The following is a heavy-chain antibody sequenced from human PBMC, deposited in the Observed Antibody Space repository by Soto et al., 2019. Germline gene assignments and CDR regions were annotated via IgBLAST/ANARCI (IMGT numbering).Heavy chain of an antibody. Sequence: QVQLQQWGAGLLKPSETLSLTCGVYGGSFIGNYWTWIRQPPGKGLEWIGEINQSGSTHYNPSLKSRVSISLDTSKAQFSLRLTSVTAADTAVYYCARFLFDWVGHHALDIWGQGTLVTISS. D-gene: IGHD3-9*01. CDR2: INQSGST. CDR3: ARFLFDWVGHHALDI. V-gene: IGHV4-34*01. CDR1: GGSFIGNY. J-gene: IGHJ3*02.